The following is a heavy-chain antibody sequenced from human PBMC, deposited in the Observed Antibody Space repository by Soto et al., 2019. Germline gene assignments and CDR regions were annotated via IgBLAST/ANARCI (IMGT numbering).Heavy chain of an antibody. V-gene: IGHV3-21*01. D-gene: IGHD3-3*01. CDR3: ARHDYDVWSGYDYGMHV. CDR1: GFTFSSYN. J-gene: IGHJ6*02. Sequence: PGGSLRLSCSASGFTFSSYNLYWVRQAPGKGLEWVSSISSGSSYIYYADSVKGRFTISRDNAKNSLYLQMNSLRVEDTAVYYCARHDYDVWSGYDYGMHVWGQGTTLTVSS. CDR2: ISSGSSYI.